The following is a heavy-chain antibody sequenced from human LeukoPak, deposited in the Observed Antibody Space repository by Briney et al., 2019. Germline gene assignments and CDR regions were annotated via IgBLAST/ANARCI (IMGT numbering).Heavy chain of an antibody. D-gene: IGHD5-24*01. J-gene: IGHJ4*02. CDR3: ARVSPPVEMATIWSNFDY. Sequence: SETLSLTCIVSGGSISSGGYYWSWIRQHPGKGLEWIGYIYYSGSTYYNPSLKSRVTISVDTSKNQFSLKLSSVTAADTAVYYCARVSPPVEMATIWSNFDYWGQGTLVTVSS. CDR1: GGSISSGGYY. CDR2: IYYSGST. V-gene: IGHV4-31*03.